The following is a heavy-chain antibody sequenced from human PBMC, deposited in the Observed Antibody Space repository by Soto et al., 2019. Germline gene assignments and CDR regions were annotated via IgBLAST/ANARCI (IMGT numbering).Heavy chain of an antibody. Sequence: GGSLRLSCAASGFTFSNAWMSWVRQAPGKGLEWVGRIKSKTDGGTTDYAAPVKGRFTISRDASKNTLYLQMNSLKTEDTAVYYCQFSIAAAAIDYWGRRTLVTVSS. D-gene: IGHD6-13*01. CDR1: GFTFSNAW. V-gene: IGHV3-15*01. CDR3: QFSIAAAAIDY. J-gene: IGHJ4*02. CDR2: IKSKTDGGTT.